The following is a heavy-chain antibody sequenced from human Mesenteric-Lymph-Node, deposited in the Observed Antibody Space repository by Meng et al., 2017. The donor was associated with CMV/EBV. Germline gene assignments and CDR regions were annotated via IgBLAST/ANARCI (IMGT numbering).Heavy chain of an antibody. CDR3: AKHSLSQQPFDY. CDR1: SGSISNYY. CDR2: INYSGHT. J-gene: IGHJ4*01. Sequence: LPCTVSSGSISNYYWSWIRQPPGKGLEWIGYINYSGHTNYNPSLKSRVTISLDMSNNQFSLSLSTVTAADTAVYYCAKHSLSQQPFDYWGHGILVTVSS. V-gene: IGHV4-59*08. D-gene: IGHD5-18*01.